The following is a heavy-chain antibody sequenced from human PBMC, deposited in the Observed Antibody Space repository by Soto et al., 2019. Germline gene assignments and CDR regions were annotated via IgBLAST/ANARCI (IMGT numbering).Heavy chain of an antibody. CDR2: MGGANGDT. J-gene: IGHJ3*02. D-gene: IGHD1-20*01. Sequence: PGGSLRLSCAASGFIFSNYAMSWVRQAPGKGLEWVAGMGGANGDTYYADSVRGRFAISRDNSKSTLFLQMNSLRAEDTAVYYCAKDRVNHNNVWDPFDTWGQRTMVTVSS. V-gene: IGHV3-23*01. CDR3: AKDRVNHNNVWDPFDT. CDR1: GFIFSNYA.